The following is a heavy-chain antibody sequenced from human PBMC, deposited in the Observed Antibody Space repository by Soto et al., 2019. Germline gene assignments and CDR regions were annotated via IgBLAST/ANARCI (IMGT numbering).Heavy chain of an antibody. V-gene: IGHV3-23*01. CDR1: GFTFGNYA. D-gene: IGHD6-19*01. CDR3: AKVGSSVAPFYYYYGLDV. J-gene: IGHJ6*02. CDR2: ISASGGST. Sequence: EVQLLESGGGLIQPGGSLRLSCAASGFTFGNYAMTWVRQAPGKGLDWISCISASGGSTHYADSVKGRFTISRDTSKNTLYLQMNSLRAEDTAIYYCAKVGSSVAPFYYYYGLDVWGQGTTVTVSS.